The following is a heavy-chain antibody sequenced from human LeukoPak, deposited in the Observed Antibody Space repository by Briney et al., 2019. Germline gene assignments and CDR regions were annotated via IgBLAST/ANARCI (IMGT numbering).Heavy chain of an antibody. CDR1: GFTFSSYS. D-gene: IGHD6-13*01. Sequence: GGSLRLSCAASGFTFSSYSMNWVRQAPGKGLEWVSYISSSSSTIYYADSVKVRFTISRDNAKNTLYLQMNSLRAEDTAVYYCAKDWLYSSSWYRGYFDYWGQGTLVTVSS. CDR2: ISSSSSTI. V-gene: IGHV3-48*01. J-gene: IGHJ4*02. CDR3: AKDWLYSSSWYRGYFDY.